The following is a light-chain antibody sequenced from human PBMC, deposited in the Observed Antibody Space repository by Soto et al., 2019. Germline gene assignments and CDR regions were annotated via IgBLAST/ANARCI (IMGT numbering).Light chain of an antibody. J-gene: IGKJ2*01. CDR1: QSVSSSY. CDR3: HQYGSSPPNT. Sequence: EIVLTQSPGTLSLSQGERATLSCRASQSVSSSYLAWYQQKPGQAPRALIYGASSRATGIPDRFSGSGSGTDFTLTISRLEPEDFAVYYCHQYGSSPPNTFGQGTKLEIK. CDR2: GAS. V-gene: IGKV3-20*01.